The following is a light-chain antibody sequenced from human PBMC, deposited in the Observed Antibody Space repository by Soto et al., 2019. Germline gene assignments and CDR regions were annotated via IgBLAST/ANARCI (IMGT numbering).Light chain of an antibody. Sequence: DIVMTHSPDSLAVSLGERATLSCRASQSISSNLAWYQQKPGQAPRLLMFRTSSRATGFPARFSGSGSGTEFNLTISSLQSEDFGVYYCQQYNNWPRATFGGGTKVDI. CDR3: QQYNNWPRAT. J-gene: IGKJ4*01. V-gene: IGKV3-15*01. CDR2: RTS. CDR1: QSISSN.